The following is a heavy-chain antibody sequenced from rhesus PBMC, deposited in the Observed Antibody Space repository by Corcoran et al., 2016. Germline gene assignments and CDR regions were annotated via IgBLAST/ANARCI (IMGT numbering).Heavy chain of an antibody. CDR3: ARERGYWYFDL. CDR2: INGNSGST. V-gene: IGHV4-80*01. D-gene: IGHD1-14*01. J-gene: IGHJ2*01. CDR1: GASISRNW. Sequence: QVQLQESGPGLVKPSETLSLTCTVSGASISRNWWSWIRQPPGKGLEWIGEINGNSGSTTYSPSLKSRVTISKDASKNQFSLKLSSVTAADTAVYYCARERGYWYFDLWGPGTPITISS.